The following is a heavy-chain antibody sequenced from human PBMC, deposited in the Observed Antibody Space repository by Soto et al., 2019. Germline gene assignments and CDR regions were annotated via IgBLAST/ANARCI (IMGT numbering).Heavy chain of an antibody. CDR2: INSDGSST. V-gene: IGHV3-74*01. J-gene: IGHJ6*02. CDR3: ARDAYYYGSGSRDYGMDV. CDR1: GFTFSSYW. Sequence: GGSLRLSCAASGFTFSSYWMHWVRQAPGKGLVWVSRINSDGSSTSYADSVKGRFTISRDNAKNTLYLQMNSLRAEDTAVYYCARDAYYYGSGSRDYGMDVWGQGTTVTVSS. D-gene: IGHD3-10*01.